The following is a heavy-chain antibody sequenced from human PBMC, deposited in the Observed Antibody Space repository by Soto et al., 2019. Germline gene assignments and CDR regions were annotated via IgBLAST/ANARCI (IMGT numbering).Heavy chain of an antibody. Sequence: EVQLLESGGGLVQPGGSLRLSCAASGFTLNNYGMSWVRQAPGTGLEWVSAISPNGQGIYYADSVKGRFIISKDNSKNTVFLHMDSLTADDTAVYYCAKDRGDPRDYVHYWGQGTLVTVSS. CDR1: GFTLNNYG. D-gene: IGHD3-10*01. J-gene: IGHJ4*02. CDR3: AKDRGDPRDYVHY. CDR2: ISPNGQGI. V-gene: IGHV3-23*01.